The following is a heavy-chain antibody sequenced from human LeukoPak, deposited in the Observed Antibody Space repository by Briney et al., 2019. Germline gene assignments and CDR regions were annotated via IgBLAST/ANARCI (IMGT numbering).Heavy chain of an antibody. CDR3: ARDSSSWYGYYYYMDV. J-gene: IGHJ6*03. Sequence: PGGSLRLSCAASGFTFSSYWMSWVRQAPGKGLELVANIKQDGSEKYYVDSVKGRFTISRDNAKNSLYLQMNSLRAEDTAVYYCARDSSSWYGYYYYMDVWGKGTTVTVSS. V-gene: IGHV3-7*01. CDR2: IKQDGSEK. CDR1: GFTFSSYW. D-gene: IGHD6-13*01.